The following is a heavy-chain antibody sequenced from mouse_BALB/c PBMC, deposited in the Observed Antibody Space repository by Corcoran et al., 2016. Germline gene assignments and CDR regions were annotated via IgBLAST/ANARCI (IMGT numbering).Heavy chain of an antibody. CDR2: INPYNGDT. CDR3: ARGYGSTVWYFDV. J-gene: IGHJ1*01. V-gene: IGHV1-20*02. CDR1: GYSFTGYF. Sequence: EVQLQQSGPELVKPGASVKISCKASGYSFTGYFMNWVMQSHGKSLEWIGRINPYNGDTFYNQKFKGKATLTVDKSSSTAHMELRSLASEDSAVYYCARGYGSTVWYFDVWGAGTTVTVSS. D-gene: IGHD1-1*01.